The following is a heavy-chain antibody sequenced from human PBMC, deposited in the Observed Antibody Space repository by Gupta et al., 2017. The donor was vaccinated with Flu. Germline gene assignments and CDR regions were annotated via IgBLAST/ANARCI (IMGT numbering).Heavy chain of an antibody. V-gene: IGHV3-23*01. CDR2: MSASGAST. J-gene: IGHJ4*02. D-gene: IGHD5-12*01. Sequence: GSLRLSCAASGFTFSSYAMSWVRQAPGKGLEWVSVMSASGASTYDADSVKGRFTISRDNSKNTLFLQMNSLRAEDSALYYCAKSFDGYNFYFDYWGQGTLGNVSS. CDR3: AKSFDGYNFYFDY. CDR1: GFTFSSYA.